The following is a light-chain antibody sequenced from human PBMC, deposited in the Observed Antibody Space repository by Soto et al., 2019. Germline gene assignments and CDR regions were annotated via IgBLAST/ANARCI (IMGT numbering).Light chain of an antibody. V-gene: IGKV3-11*01. Sequence: EILLTQSPATLSLSPGERATLSCRASQSVSSYLAWYQQKPGQAPRLLIYDVYNRGTGIPARFSGSGSGTDFTLTISSLEPEDFALYYCQHYNNWHPITFGQGTRLEIK. CDR3: QHYNNWHPIT. CDR2: DVY. CDR1: QSVSSY. J-gene: IGKJ5*01.